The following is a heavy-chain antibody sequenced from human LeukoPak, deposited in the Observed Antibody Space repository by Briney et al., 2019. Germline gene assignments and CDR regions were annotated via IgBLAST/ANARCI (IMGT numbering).Heavy chain of an antibody. D-gene: IGHD3-22*01. CDR1: GFPINSHSY. V-gene: IGHV4-38-2*02. CDR3: AQVSMIGGLKQYYFDF. J-gene: IGHJ4*01. CDR2: IYYSGST. Sequence: SETLSLTCSVSGFPINSHSYWGWVRQSPGRGLEWIGSIYYSGSTYYNPSLKSRITVSIDTSKSQFPLRLTSVTAADTAIYYCAQVSMIGGLKQYYFDFWGHGTLVTVSS.